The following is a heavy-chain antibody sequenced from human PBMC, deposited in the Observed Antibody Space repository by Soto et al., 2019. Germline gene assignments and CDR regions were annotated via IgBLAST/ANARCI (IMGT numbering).Heavy chain of an antibody. V-gene: IGHV1-69*02. CDR2: IIPILGIA. J-gene: IGHJ6*02. CDR3: AIAARVGATTDYYYGMDV. Sequence: ASVKVSCKASGGTFSSYTISWVRQAPGQGLEWMGRIIPILGIANYAQKFQGRVTITADKSTSTAYMELSSLRSEDTAVYYCAIAARVGATTDYYYGMDVWGQGTTVTVS. D-gene: IGHD1-26*01. CDR1: GGTFSSYT.